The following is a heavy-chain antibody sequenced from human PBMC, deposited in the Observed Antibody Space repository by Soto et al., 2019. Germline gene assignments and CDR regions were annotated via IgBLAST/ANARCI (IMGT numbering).Heavy chain of an antibody. CDR3: AKSVDC. CDR1: GFNCGSFA. V-gene: IGHV3-30-3*02. CDR2: ISNGGSDK. J-gene: IGHJ4*02. Sequence: GLSQRLPCAASGFNCGSFAIHWVRQAPGKGLEWVAFISNGGSDKYYANSVKGRFTISRDNSKNTLYLQLNGLRDEDTAVYFCAKSVDCWGQGTLVTVSS.